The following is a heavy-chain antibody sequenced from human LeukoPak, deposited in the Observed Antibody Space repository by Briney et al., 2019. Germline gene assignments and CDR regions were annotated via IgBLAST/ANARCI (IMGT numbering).Heavy chain of an antibody. V-gene: IGHV3-64*01. CDR1: GFTFSNYA. D-gene: IGHD3-3*01. CDR3: VRDWSVSGLPTFFDS. Sequence: PGGSLRLSCAASGFTFSNYAMHWVRQAPGKGLEHIAAIRRNGGSTYYENSVKGRFTISRDNSKRTLHLQMCSLRAEDMAVYYCVRDWSVSGLPTFFDSWGQGTLVTVSS. J-gene: IGHJ4*02. CDR2: IRRNGGST.